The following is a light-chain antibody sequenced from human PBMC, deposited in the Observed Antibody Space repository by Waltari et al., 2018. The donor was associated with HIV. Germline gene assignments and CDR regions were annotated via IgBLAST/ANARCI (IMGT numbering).Light chain of an antibody. CDR2: DDV. CDR1: NLGNKS. CDR3: QVWDVTSDHFV. J-gene: IGLJ1*01. V-gene: IGLV3-21*02. Sequence: SYLLTQLPSVSVAPGQTARLTWGGNNLGNKSVHWYRHNLGQAPVLVIYDDVERPSGIPERLSGSNSGNTATLSITRVDVGDEAEYYCQVWDVTSDHFVFGPGTTVTVL.